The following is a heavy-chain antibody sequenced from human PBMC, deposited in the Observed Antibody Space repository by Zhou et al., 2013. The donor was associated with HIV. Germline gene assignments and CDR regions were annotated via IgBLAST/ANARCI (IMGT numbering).Heavy chain of an antibody. CDR1: GGSISSHY. CDR3: AMKEYSYGHRYYYYGMDV. D-gene: IGHD5-18*01. J-gene: IGHJ6*02. CDR2: IYYSGST. V-gene: IGHV4-59*11. Sequence: VQLQESGPGLVKPSETLSLTCTVSGGSISSHYWSWIRQPPGKGLEWIGYIYYSGSTNYNPSLKSRVTISVDTSKNQFSLKLSSVTAADTAVYYCAMKEYSYGHRYYYYGMDVWGQGATVTGLL.